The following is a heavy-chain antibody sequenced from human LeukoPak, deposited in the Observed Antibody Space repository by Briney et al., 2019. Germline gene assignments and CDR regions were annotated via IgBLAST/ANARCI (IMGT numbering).Heavy chain of an antibody. D-gene: IGHD2-21*01. V-gene: IGHV1-24*01. Sequence: GASVKVSCKVSGYTLTELSMHWVRQAPGKGLEWMGGFDPEDGETIYAQKFQGRVTMTEDTSTDTAYMELSSVTAADTAVYYCARELSDWAGNAFDIWGQGTMVTVSS. CDR1: GYTLTELS. CDR3: ARELSDWAGNAFDI. J-gene: IGHJ3*02. CDR2: FDPEDGET.